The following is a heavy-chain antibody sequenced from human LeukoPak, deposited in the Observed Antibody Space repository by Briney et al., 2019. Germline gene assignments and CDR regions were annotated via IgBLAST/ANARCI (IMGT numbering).Heavy chain of an antibody. CDR2: IYHSGST. Sequence: SGTLSLTCAVSGGSISSSNWWSWVRQPPGKGLEWIGEIYHSGSTNYNPSLKSRVTISVDKSKNQFSLKLSSVTAADTAVYYCARAMITFGGVIPFDYWGQGTLVTVSS. V-gene: IGHV4-4*02. J-gene: IGHJ4*02. CDR3: ARAMITFGGVIPFDY. CDR1: GGSISSSNW. D-gene: IGHD3-16*02.